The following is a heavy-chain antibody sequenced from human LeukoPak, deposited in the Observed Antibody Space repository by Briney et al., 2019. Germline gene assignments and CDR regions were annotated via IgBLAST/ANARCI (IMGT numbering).Heavy chain of an antibody. D-gene: IGHD6-19*01. CDR3: ARMTSSSGWYRYYFDY. V-gene: IGHV1-18*01. Sequence: ASVKVSCKASGGTFSSYAISWVRQAPGQGLEWMGWISAYNGNTNYAQKLQGRVTMTTDTSTSTAYMELRSLRSDDTAVYYCARMTSSSGWYRYYFDYWGQGTLVTVSS. J-gene: IGHJ4*02. CDR1: GGTFSSYA. CDR2: ISAYNGNT.